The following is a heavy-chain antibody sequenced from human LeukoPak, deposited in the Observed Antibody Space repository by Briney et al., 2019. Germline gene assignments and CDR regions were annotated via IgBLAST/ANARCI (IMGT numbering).Heavy chain of an antibody. Sequence: SETLSLSCSVSGFSISSGFYWGWIRQPPGKGLEWIGSIYHTGRTYYNPSLKSRVTISVDTSKKEFSLRLCPISAADTAVYYCARHTFGFDPWGQGTLVTVSS. CDR1: GFSISSGFY. J-gene: IGHJ5*02. CDR3: ARHTFGFDP. CDR2: IYHTGRT. V-gene: IGHV4-38-2*02. D-gene: IGHD2-2*02.